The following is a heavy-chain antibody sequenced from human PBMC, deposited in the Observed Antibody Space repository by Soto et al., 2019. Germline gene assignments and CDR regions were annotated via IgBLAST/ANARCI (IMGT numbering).Heavy chain of an antibody. J-gene: IGHJ4*02. Sequence: QVQLQQWGAGLLKPSETLSLTCAVYGGSFSGYYWSWIRQPPGKGLEWIGEINHSGSTNYNPSLKSRVTISVDTSKNQFSLKLSSVTAADTAVYYCARVRVLRFLEWLIHDYWGQGTLVTVSS. V-gene: IGHV4-34*01. CDR3: ARVRVLRFLEWLIHDY. D-gene: IGHD3-3*01. CDR2: INHSGST. CDR1: GGSFSGYY.